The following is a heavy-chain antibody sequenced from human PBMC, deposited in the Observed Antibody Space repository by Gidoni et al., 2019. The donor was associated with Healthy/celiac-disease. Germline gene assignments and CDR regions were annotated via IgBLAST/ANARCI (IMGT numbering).Heavy chain of an antibody. Sequence: EVQLVESGGGLVKPGGSLRLSCAASGFTFSSYSMNWVRQAPGKGLEWVSSISSSSSYIYYADSVKGRFTISRDNAKNSLYLQMNSLRAEDTAVYYCARGAARVVRGVIPFDYWGQGTLVTVSS. CDR1: GFTFSSYS. D-gene: IGHD3-10*01. CDR3: ARGAARVVRGVIPFDY. V-gene: IGHV3-21*01. CDR2: ISSSSSYI. J-gene: IGHJ4*02.